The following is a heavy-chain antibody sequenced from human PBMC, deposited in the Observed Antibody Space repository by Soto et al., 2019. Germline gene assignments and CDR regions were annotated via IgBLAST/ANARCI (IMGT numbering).Heavy chain of an antibody. V-gene: IGHV3-11*04. CDR2: ISSSSSTI. J-gene: IGHJ4*02. CDR1: GFTFSDYY. Sequence: GGSLRLSCAASGFTFSDYYMSWIRQAPGKGLEWVSYISSSSSTIYYADSVKGRFTISRDNSKNTLYLQMNSLRAEDTAVYYCARAYEGDYFDYWGQGTLVTVSS. CDR3: ARAYEGDYFDY. D-gene: IGHD3-16*01.